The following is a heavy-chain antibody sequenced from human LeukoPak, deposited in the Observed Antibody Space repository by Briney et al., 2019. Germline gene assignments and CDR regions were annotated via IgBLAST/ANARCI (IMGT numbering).Heavy chain of an antibody. D-gene: IGHD6-13*01. CDR3: ARGGGMRSWYDFDY. J-gene: IGHJ4*02. V-gene: IGHV3-9*01. Sequence: GGSLRLSCAASGFTFDDYAMHWVRQAPGKGLEWVSGISWNSGSIGYADSVKGRFTISRDNAKNSVHLQMNNLRAEDTAVYYCARGGGMRSWYDFDYWGQGILVTVSS. CDR2: ISWNSGSI. CDR1: GFTFDDYA.